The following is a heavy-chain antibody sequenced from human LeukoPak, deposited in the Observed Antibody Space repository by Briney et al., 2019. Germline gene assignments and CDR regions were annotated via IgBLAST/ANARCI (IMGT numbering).Heavy chain of an antibody. J-gene: IGHJ2*01. CDR3: AKSRIAADRTWYFDL. CDR1: GFTFDDYA. D-gene: IGHD6-25*01. V-gene: IGHV3-9*03. Sequence: GGSLRLSCAASGFTFDDYAMHWVRQAPGKGLEWVSGISWNSGSIGYADSVKGRFTISRDNAKNSLYLQMNSLRAEDMALYYCAKSRIAADRTWYFDLWGRGTLVTVSS. CDR2: ISWNSGSI.